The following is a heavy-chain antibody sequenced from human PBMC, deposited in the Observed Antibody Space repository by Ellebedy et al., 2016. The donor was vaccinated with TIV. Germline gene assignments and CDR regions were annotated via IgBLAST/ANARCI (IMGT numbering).Heavy chain of an antibody. D-gene: IGHD4-11*01. Sequence: AASVKVSCKASGYTFTSYYIHWVRQAPGQGLEWMGIIHPSGRSTRYAQNFQGRVTMTRYTSTSTVYMEVSSLRSDDTAVYYCAREVYSSTWYDCWGQGTLVTVSS. J-gene: IGHJ5*01. CDR2: IHPSGRST. CDR3: AREVYSSTWYDC. V-gene: IGHV1-46*01. CDR1: GYTFTSYY.